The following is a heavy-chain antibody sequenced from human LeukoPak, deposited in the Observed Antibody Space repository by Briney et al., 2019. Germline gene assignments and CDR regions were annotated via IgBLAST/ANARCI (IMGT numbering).Heavy chain of an antibody. CDR1: GGSISSSSYY. V-gene: IGHV4-39*07. CDR3: ARDRGRNGGFDY. D-gene: IGHD3-16*01. CDR2: IYYSGST. Sequence: SETLSLTCTVSGGSISSSSYYWGWIRQPPGKGLEWIGSIYYSGSTNYNPSLKSRVTISVDTSKNHFSLKLSSVTAADTAVYYCARDRGRNGGFDYWGQGTLVTVFS. J-gene: IGHJ4*02.